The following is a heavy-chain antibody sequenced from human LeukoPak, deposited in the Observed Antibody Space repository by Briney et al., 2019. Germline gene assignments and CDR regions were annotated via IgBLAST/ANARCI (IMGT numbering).Heavy chain of an antibody. J-gene: IGHJ4*02. Sequence: GSSVKVSCXASGGTFSSYAISWVRQAPGQGLEWMGGIIPIFGTANYAQKFQGRVTITTDESTSTAYMELSSLRSEDTAVYYCARNYGDYVYYFDYWGQGTLVTVSS. CDR1: GGTFSSYA. CDR3: ARNYGDYVYYFDY. D-gene: IGHD4-17*01. CDR2: IIPIFGTA. V-gene: IGHV1-69*05.